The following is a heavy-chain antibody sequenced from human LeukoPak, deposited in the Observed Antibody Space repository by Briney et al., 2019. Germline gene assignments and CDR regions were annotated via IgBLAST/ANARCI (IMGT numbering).Heavy chain of an antibody. Sequence: SETLSLTCTVSGGSVSSYYWNWIRQPPGKGLEWIGYIYYSGSTNYNPSLKSRVTISVDTSKNQFSLKLNSVTAADTAVYYCARWDSGSYFLDYWGQGTLVTVSS. V-gene: IGHV4-59*02. CDR3: ARWDSGSYFLDY. J-gene: IGHJ4*02. CDR2: IYYSGST. CDR1: GGSVSSYY. D-gene: IGHD1-26*01.